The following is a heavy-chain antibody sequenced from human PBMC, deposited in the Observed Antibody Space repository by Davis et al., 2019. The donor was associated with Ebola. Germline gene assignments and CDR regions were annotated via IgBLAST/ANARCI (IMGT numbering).Heavy chain of an antibody. Sequence: SETLSLTCTVSGGSISSSSYYWGWIRQPPGKGLEWIGEINHSGSTNDNPSLKSRVTISVDTSKNQFSLKLSSVTAADTAVYYCARGVGTGAWFDPWGQGTLVTVSS. D-gene: IGHD3-10*01. J-gene: IGHJ5*02. CDR3: ARGVGTGAWFDP. CDR2: INHSGST. CDR1: GGSISSSSYY. V-gene: IGHV4-39*07.